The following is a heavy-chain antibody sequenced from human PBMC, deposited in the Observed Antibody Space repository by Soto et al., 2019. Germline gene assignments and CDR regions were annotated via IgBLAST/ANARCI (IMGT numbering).Heavy chain of an antibody. CDR3: AKAGQTVTDAFDI. D-gene: IGHD4-17*01. CDR1: GFTFSPYG. V-gene: IGHV3-30*18. J-gene: IGHJ3*02. Sequence: HVQLVESGGGVVPPGRSLRLSCAVSGFTFSPYGMHWVRQAPCKGLERVGVVSRDGTNKYYAESVKGRFIISRDNSKNPLHLQMDSLRAEDTAVYYCAKAGQTVTDAFDIWGQGTMVTVSS. CDR2: VSRDGTNK.